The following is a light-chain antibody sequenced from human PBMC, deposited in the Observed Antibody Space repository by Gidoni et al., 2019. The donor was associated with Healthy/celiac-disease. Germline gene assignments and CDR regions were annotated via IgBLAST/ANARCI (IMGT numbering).Light chain of an antibody. CDR2: GAS. Sequence: VMPQSPATLSVSPGERATLSCRASQSVSSNLAWYQQKPVQAPRLLIYGASTRATGIPARFSGSGSGTEFTLTISSLQSEDFAVYYWQQYNNWPPWTFXQXTKVEIK. CDR1: QSVSSN. J-gene: IGKJ1*01. CDR3: QQYNNWPPWT. V-gene: IGKV3-15*01.